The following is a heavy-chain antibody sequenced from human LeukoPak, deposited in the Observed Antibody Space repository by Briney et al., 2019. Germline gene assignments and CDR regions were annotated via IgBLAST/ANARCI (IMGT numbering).Heavy chain of an antibody. CDR2: ISAYNGNT. J-gene: IGHJ4*02. V-gene: IGHV1-18*01. CDR3: ARDREGLQGSYYFVY. CDR1: GYTSTSYG. Sequence: ASVTVSFTASGYTSTSYGISWVRQAPGQGPEWMGWISAYNGNTNYAQKLQGRVSMTTDTSTSTAYRELRSLRSDDTAVYYCARDREGLQGSYYFVYWGEGTLVTVSA.